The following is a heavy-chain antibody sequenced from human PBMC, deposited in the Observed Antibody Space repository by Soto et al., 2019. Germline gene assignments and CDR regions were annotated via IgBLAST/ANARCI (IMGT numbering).Heavy chain of an antibody. V-gene: IGHV4-34*01. D-gene: IGHD3-10*01. J-gene: IGHJ4*02. Sequence: SETLSLTCAIYGGSFSGYYWSWIRQPPGKGLEWIGEINHSGSTNYNPSLKSRVTISVDTSKNQFSLKLSSVTAADTAVYYCGRGWGAGVFDYWGQGTLVTVSS. CDR2: INHSGST. CDR3: GRGWGAGVFDY. CDR1: GGSFSGYY.